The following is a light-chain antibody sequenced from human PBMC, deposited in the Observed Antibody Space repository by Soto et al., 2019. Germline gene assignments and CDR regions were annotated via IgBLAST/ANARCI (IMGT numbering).Light chain of an antibody. CDR1: QSVSSY. Sequence: EIVLTQSPSTLSLSPGERATLSCRASQSVSSYLAWYQQKPGQAPRLLIYGASTRATGIPARFSGSGSGTEFILTISSLQSEDFAVYYCQQYNNWSRTFGQGTKVDIK. V-gene: IGKV3-15*01. CDR2: GAS. J-gene: IGKJ1*01. CDR3: QQYNNWSRT.